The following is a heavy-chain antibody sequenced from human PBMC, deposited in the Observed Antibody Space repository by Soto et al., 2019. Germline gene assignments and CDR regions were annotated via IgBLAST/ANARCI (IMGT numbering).Heavy chain of an antibody. J-gene: IGHJ6*03. V-gene: IGHV3-15*01. CDR1: GFTFSNAW. Sequence: GGSLRLSCAASGFTFSNAWMSWVRQAPGKGLEWVGRIKSKTDGGTTDYAAPVKGRFTISRDDSKNTLYLQMNSLKTEDTAVYYCTTDGQGSGSYYDYYYYYYMDVWGKGTTVTVSS. CDR2: IKSKTDGGTT. CDR3: TTDGQGSGSYYDYYYYYYMDV. D-gene: IGHD3-10*01.